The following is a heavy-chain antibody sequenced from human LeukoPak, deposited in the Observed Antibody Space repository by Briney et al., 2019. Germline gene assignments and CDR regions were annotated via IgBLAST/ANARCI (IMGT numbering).Heavy chain of an antibody. CDR2: IGSDGSGT. CDR1: GFSLSGYW. Sequence: GGSLRLSCAASGFSLSGYWMHWVRQIPGKGLMWVARIGSDGSGTTYADPVKGRFTISRDNSKNTLYLQMNSLRAEDTAVYYCAKDRSSSNWFDPWGQGTLVTVSS. V-gene: IGHV3-74*03. J-gene: IGHJ5*02. CDR3: AKDRSSSNWFDP. D-gene: IGHD6-19*01.